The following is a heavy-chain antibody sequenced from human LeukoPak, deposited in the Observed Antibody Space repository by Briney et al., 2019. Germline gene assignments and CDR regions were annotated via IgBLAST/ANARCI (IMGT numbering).Heavy chain of an antibody. V-gene: IGHV3-49*04. J-gene: IGHJ6*03. Sequence: GGSLRLSCTASGFTFGGYRMSWVRQAPGKGLEWIGFIRSKAYGGTTEYAASVKGRFTISRDDSKSIAYLQMNSLKTEDTAVYYCTRDYDFWSGLGSTGYYYMGVWGKGTTVTVSS. D-gene: IGHD3-3*01. CDR3: TRDYDFWSGLGSTGYYYMGV. CDR1: GFTFGGYR. CDR2: IRSKAYGGTT.